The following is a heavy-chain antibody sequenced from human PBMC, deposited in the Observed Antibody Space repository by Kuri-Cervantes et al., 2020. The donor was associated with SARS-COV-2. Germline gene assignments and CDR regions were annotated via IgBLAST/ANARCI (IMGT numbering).Heavy chain of an antibody. V-gene: IGHV4-39*07. Sequence: SETLSLTCTVSGGSISSSSYYWSWIRQPPGKGLEWIGEINHSGSTNYNPSLKSRVTISVDTSKNQFSLKLSSVTAADTAVYYCARELTTAFDIWGQGTMVTVSS. D-gene: IGHD4-11*01. CDR1: GGSISSSSYY. J-gene: IGHJ3*02. CDR2: INHSGST. CDR3: ARELTTAFDI.